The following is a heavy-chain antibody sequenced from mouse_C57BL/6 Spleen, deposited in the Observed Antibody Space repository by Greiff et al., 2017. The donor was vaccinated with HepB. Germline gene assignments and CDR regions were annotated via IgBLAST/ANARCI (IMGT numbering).Heavy chain of an antibody. CDR2: IDPSDSYT. J-gene: IGHJ1*03. CDR3: AGTYYYGSSSYWYFDV. V-gene: IGHV1-69*01. CDR1: GYTFTSYW. Sequence: VQLQQPGAELVMPGASVKLSCKASGYTFTSYWMHWVKQRPGQGLEWIGEIDPSDSYTNYTQKFKGKSTLTVDKSSSTAYMQLSSLTSEDSAVYYCAGTYYYGSSSYWYFDVWGTGTTVTVSS. D-gene: IGHD1-1*01.